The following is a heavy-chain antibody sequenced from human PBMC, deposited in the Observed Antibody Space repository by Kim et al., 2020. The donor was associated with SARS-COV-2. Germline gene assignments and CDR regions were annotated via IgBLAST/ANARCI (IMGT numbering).Heavy chain of an antibody. D-gene: IGHD2-15*01. Sequence: GGSLRLSCAASGFTVSSNYMSWVRQAPGKGLEWVSVIYSGGSTYYAYSVKGRFTISRDNSKNTLYLQMNSLRAEDTAVYYCATVPVVVAANDAFDIWGQGTMVTVSS. CDR2: IYSGGST. V-gene: IGHV3-53*01. J-gene: IGHJ3*02. CDR1: GFTVSSNY. CDR3: ATVPVVVAANDAFDI.